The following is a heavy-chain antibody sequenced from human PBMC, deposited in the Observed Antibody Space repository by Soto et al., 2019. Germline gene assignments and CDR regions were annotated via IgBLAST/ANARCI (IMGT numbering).Heavy chain of an antibody. J-gene: IGHJ4*02. V-gene: IGHV4-31*03. Sequence: QVQLQESGPGLVKPSQTLSLTCTVSGGSITSSGYYWSWIRQHPGEGLEWIGFTSNSGSTSYNPSXKXXVTISVDTSSNQFSLNLKSVTAAETAVYYCARGGGSTKVDYWGQGTLVTVSP. CDR3: ARGGGSTKVDY. CDR1: GGSITSSGYY. CDR2: TSNSGST. D-gene: IGHD2-2*01.